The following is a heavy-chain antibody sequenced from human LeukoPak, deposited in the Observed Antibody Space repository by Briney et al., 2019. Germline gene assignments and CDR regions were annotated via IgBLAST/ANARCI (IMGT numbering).Heavy chain of an antibody. CDR3: ARDRPYYDILTGYYIESTTHYFDY. J-gene: IGHJ4*02. Sequence: GGSLRLSCAASGFTFSSYSMNWVRQAPGKGLEWVSSISSSSYIYYADSVKGRFTISRDNAKNSLYLQMNSLRAEDTAVYYCARDRPYYDILTGYYIESTTHYFDYWGQGTLVTVSS. D-gene: IGHD3-9*01. V-gene: IGHV3-21*01. CDR2: ISSSSYI. CDR1: GFTFSSYS.